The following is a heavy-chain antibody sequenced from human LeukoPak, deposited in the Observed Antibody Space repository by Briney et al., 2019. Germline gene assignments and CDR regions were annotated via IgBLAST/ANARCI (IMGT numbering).Heavy chain of an antibody. CDR2: IYHSGST. CDR3: ARNIVVVPTVTGAFDV. J-gene: IGHJ3*01. D-gene: IGHD2-2*01. CDR1: GYSISSGYY. V-gene: IGHV4-38-2*01. Sequence: SETLSLTCAVSGYSISSGYYWGWIRQPPGKGLEWIGSIYHSGSTYYNPSLKSRVTISVDTSKNQFSLKLSSVTSADTAMYYCARNIVVVPTVTGAFDVWGQGTMVTVSS.